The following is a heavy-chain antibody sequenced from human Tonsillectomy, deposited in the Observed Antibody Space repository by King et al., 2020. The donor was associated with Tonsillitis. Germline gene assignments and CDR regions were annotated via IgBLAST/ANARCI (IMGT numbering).Heavy chain of an antibody. D-gene: IGHD2-2*01. J-gene: IGHJ6*02. CDR3: ARQGVVVPAATQTSLGKYYYYGMDV. Sequence: QLQESGPGLVKPSETLSLTCTVSGGSISSYYWSWIRQPPGKGLEWIGYIYYSGSTNYNPSLKSRVTISVDTSKNQFSLKLSSVTAADTAVYYCARQGVVVPAATQTSLGKYYYYGMDVWGQGTTVTVSS. CDR2: IYYSGST. V-gene: IGHV4-59*08. CDR1: GGSISSYY.